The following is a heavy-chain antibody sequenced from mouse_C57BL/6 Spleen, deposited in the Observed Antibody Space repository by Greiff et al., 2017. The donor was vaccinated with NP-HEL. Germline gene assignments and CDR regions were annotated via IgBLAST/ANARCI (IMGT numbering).Heavy chain of an antibody. D-gene: IGHD1-1*01. J-gene: IGHJ4*01. CDR2: IYPGDGDT. CDR1: GYAFSSYW. V-gene: IGHV1-80*01. Sequence: QVQLQQSGAELVKPGASVKISCKASGYAFSSYWMNWVKQRPGKGLEWIGQIYPGDGDTNYNGKFKGKATLTADKSSSTAYMQLSSLTSEDSAVYFCARCYYGSSYIYYYAMDYWGQGTSVTVSS. CDR3: ARCYYGSSYIYYYAMDY.